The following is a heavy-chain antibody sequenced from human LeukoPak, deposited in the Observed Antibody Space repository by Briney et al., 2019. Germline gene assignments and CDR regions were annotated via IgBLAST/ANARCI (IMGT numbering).Heavy chain of an antibody. Sequence: SETLSLTCTVSGGSISSYYWSWIRQPPGKGLEWRGYIYYSGSTNYNPSLKSRVTISVDTSKNQFSLTLSSVTAADTAVYYCARVLGYCTNGVCYKQWFDPWGQGTLVTVSS. D-gene: IGHD2-8*01. V-gene: IGHV4-59*08. CDR1: GGSISSYY. CDR2: IYYSGST. J-gene: IGHJ5*02. CDR3: ARVLGYCTNGVCYKQWFDP.